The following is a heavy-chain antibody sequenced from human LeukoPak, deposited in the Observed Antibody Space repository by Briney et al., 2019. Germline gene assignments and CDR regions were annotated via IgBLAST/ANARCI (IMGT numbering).Heavy chain of an antibody. V-gene: IGHV3-21*01. CDR2: ITSSSRYI. D-gene: IGHD5-18*01. CDR1: GFIFSTYS. CDR3: ARSTLDTTMVSDWYFDL. J-gene: IGHJ2*01. Sequence: GGSLRLSCAASGFIFSTYSMNWVRQAPGKGLEWVSSITSSSRYIYYADSVKGRFTISRDNAKNSLYLQMNSLRAEDTAVYYCARSTLDTTMVSDWYFDLWGRGTLVTVSS.